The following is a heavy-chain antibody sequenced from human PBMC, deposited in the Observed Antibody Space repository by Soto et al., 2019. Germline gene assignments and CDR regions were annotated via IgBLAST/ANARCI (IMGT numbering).Heavy chain of an antibody. Sequence: GASVKVSCKASGYTFTSYGISWVRQAPGQGLEWMGWISAYNGNTNYAQKLQGRVTMTTDTSTSTAYMELRSLRSDDTAVYYCARDPRIVVVPAKHWIDYYYGMDVWGQGTTVTVSS. CDR2: ISAYNGNT. D-gene: IGHD2-2*01. CDR3: ARDPRIVVVPAKHWIDYYYGMDV. V-gene: IGHV1-18*04. CDR1: GYTFTSYG. J-gene: IGHJ6*02.